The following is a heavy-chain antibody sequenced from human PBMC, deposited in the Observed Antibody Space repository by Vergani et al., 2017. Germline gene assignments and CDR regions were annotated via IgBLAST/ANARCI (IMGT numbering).Heavy chain of an antibody. J-gene: IGHJ4*02. D-gene: IGHD3-16*01. CDR1: GGSISSSSYY. CDR2: IYYSGST. V-gene: IGHV4-39*01. CDR3: ARLGGGLFDY. Sequence: QLQLQESGPGLVKPSETLSLTCTVSGGSISSSSYYWGGVRQPPGKGLEWIGSIYYSGSTYYNPSLKRRVTISVDTSKNQFSLKLSSVTAAHTAVYYCARLGGGLFDYWGQGTLVTVSS.